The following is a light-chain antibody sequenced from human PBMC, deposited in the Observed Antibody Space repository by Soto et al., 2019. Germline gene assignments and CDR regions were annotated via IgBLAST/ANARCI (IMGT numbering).Light chain of an antibody. J-gene: IGLJ1*01. V-gene: IGLV1-44*01. CDR3: AAWDDSLSGLYV. CDR1: SSNVGSNT. Sequence: QSVLTQPPSASGTPGQRVTISCFGSSSNVGSNTVNWYQQLPGTAPKLLIYSNNQRPSGVPDRFSGSKSGTSASLAISGLQSEDEADYYCAAWDDSLSGLYVFGTGTKVTVL. CDR2: SNN.